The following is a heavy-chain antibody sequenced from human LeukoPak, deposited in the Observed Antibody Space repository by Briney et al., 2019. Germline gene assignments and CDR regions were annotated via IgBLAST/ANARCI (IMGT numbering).Heavy chain of an antibody. D-gene: IGHD1-1*01. Sequence: GGALRLSCAASGFTFSSYWMHWVRQAPGKGLVWVSRIYSDWSTTTYADSVKGRFTISRDNATNTLYLQMNSLRAEDTAVYYCTRGYNFGLDYWGQGTLVTASS. CDR2: IYSDWSTT. V-gene: IGHV3-74*01. CDR3: TRGYNFGLDY. CDR1: GFTFSSYW. J-gene: IGHJ4*02.